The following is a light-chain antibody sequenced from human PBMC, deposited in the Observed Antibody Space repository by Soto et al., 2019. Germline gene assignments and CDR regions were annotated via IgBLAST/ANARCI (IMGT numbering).Light chain of an antibody. J-gene: IGKJ1*01. Sequence: ERVMTQSPVTLSVSPGERATLSCRASQSVSINLAWYQQKPGQAPRLLIYGASTRATGIPARFSGSGSGTEFTLTISSPQSEDFAVYYCQQYNNRPQTFGQGTKVEIK. CDR3: QQYNNRPQT. CDR1: QSVSIN. CDR2: GAS. V-gene: IGKV3-15*01.